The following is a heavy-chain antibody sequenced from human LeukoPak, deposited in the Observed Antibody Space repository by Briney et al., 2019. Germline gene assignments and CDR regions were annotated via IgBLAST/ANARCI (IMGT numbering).Heavy chain of an antibody. D-gene: IGHD2-15*01. V-gene: IGHV3-30-3*01. CDR1: GFTFSSYA. J-gene: IGHJ1*01. Sequence: GGSLRLSCAASGFTFSSYAMHWVRQAPGEGLEWVAVISYDGSNKYYADSVKGRFTISRDNSKNTLYLQMNSLRAEDTAVYYCARAEAEEYCSGGSCFALPDEYFQHWGQGTLVTVSS. CDR3: ARAEAEEYCSGGSCFALPDEYFQH. CDR2: ISYDGSNK.